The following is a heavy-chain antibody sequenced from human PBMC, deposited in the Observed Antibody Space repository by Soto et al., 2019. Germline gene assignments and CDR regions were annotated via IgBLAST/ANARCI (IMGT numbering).Heavy chain of an antibody. J-gene: IGHJ4*02. V-gene: IGHV4-34*01. CDR2: ISPSGTT. D-gene: IGHD3-10*01. CDR3: ATSLWFGTQPEI. CDR1: GGSFSNNY. Sequence: PSETLSLTCAVYGGSFSNNYWTWFRQPPGKGLEWIGEISPSGTTKYIPSLKSRGTISVGTSRKQFFLKVTPVSAADTAVYYCATSLWFGTQPEIWGPGTLVTVSS.